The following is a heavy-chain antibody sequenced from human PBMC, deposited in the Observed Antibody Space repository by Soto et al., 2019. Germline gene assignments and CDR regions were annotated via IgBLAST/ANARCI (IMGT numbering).Heavy chain of an antibody. D-gene: IGHD3-10*01. Sequence: EVQLVESGGGLVKPGGSLRLSCAASGFTFSTYSMNWVRQAPGKGLEWASSISTANTYIYYADSLRGRFTISRDNAKNSLYLQMNSLRAEDTAVYYCARAPRGSGSYLDYWGQGILVTVSS. V-gene: IGHV3-21*01. CDR2: ISTANTYI. CDR3: ARAPRGSGSYLDY. J-gene: IGHJ4*02. CDR1: GFTFSTYS.